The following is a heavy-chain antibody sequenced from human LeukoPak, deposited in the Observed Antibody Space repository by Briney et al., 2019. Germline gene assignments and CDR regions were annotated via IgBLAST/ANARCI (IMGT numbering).Heavy chain of an antibody. Sequence: PGGSLRLSCAASGFTFSTYAMGWVRQAPGKGLEWVAVISDSGGNTYYADSVKGRFTISRDKSKNTLSLQMSSLRAEDTAIYYCAKGGGSESFYQFDFWGQGSLVTVSS. V-gene: IGHV3-23*01. CDR3: AKGGGSESFYQFDF. CDR2: ISDSGGNT. CDR1: GFTFSTYA. D-gene: IGHD3-10*01. J-gene: IGHJ4*02.